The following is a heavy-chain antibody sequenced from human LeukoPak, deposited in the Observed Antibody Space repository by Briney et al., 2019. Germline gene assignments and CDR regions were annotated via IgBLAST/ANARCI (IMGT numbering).Heavy chain of an antibody. CDR2: INPNSDGT. CDR1: GYTFTDYY. CDR3: ATKGAGYCISISCQGAFDF. D-gene: IGHD2-2*01. J-gene: IGHJ3*01. Sequence: ASVKVSCKASGYTFTDYYLHWVRQAPGQGLEWMGWINPNSDGTNYAQKFQGRVTMTRDTSISTAYMELTSLRSDDTAVYYCATKGAGYCISISCQGAFDFWGQGTMVTVSS. V-gene: IGHV1-2*02.